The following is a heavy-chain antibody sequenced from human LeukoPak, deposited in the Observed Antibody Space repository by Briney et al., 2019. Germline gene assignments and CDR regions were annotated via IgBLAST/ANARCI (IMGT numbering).Heavy chain of an antibody. Sequence: SETLSLTCTVSGDSISNNYYWGWIRQPPGKGLEWIGSVYHTGNTEYNPSLKSRVTISIDTSKNQFSLKLSSVTAADTAVYYCARGRGFIAARHLYFDYWGQGTLVTVSS. J-gene: IGHJ4*02. CDR1: GDSISNNYY. V-gene: IGHV4-38-2*02. D-gene: IGHD6-6*01. CDR2: VYHTGNT. CDR3: ARGRGFIAARHLYFDY.